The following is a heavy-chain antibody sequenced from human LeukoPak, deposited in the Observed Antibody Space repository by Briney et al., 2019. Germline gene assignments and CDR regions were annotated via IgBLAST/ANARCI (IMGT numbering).Heavy chain of an antibody. J-gene: IGHJ4*02. CDR2: INPSGGST. CDR3: ARVVRAKGDSSGYYYYV. CDR1: GYTFTSYY. Sequence: RASVKVSCKASGYTFTSYYMHWVRQAPGQGLEWMGIINPSGGSTSYAQKFQGRVTMTRDTSTSTVYMELSSLRSEDTAVYYCARVVRAKGDSSGYYYYVWGQGTLVTVSS. V-gene: IGHV1-46*01. D-gene: IGHD3-22*01.